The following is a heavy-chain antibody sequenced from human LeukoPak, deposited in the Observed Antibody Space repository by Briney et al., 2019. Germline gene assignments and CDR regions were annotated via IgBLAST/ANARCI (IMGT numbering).Heavy chain of an antibody. V-gene: IGHV4-39*07. CDR3: AGRSSSWYYFED. CDR2: IYYSGST. J-gene: IGHJ4*02. CDR1: GGSITSSDYW. Sequence: SETLSLTYTVSGGSITSSDYWWAWIRLPPGRGLEWIGSIYYSGSTYYNPPLKSRATISVDTSKNQFSLKLSSVTAADAAVYFCAGRSSSWYYFEDWGQGTLVTVSS. D-gene: IGHD6-13*01.